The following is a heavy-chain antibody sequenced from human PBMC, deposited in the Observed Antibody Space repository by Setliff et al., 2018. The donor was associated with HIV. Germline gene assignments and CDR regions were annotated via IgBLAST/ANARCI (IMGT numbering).Heavy chain of an antibody. Sequence: SETLSLTCLVSGDSIRITNYYWGWVRQSPGKGLEWFGSVFYTGTAYYNPSLKSRVTISVDTSKNQFSLKLSSVTAADTAVYYCARLDCSSSSGFVDYWGQGTLVTVSS. V-gene: IGHV4-39*07. J-gene: IGHJ4*02. CDR2: VFYTGTA. D-gene: IGHD2-2*01. CDR1: GDSIRITNYY. CDR3: ARLDCSSSSGFVDY.